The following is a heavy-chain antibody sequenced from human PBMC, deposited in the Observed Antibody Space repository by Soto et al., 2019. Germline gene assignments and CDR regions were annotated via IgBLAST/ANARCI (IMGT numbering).Heavy chain of an antibody. CDR3: ARDGDGYNY. V-gene: IGHV4-59*02. Sequence: PSGTLSPTFQVSGSSVSSYHWSWIRQPPGKGLEWIGYIYYSGRTNYNPSLKSRVTISADTSKNQFSLKLSSVTAADTAVYYCARDGDGYNYWGQRTLVTLSS. J-gene: IGHJ4*02. CDR1: GSSVSSYH. D-gene: IGHD5-12*01. CDR2: IYYSGRT.